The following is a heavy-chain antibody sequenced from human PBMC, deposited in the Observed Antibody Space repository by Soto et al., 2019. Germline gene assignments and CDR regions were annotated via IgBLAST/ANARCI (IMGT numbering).Heavy chain of an antibody. D-gene: IGHD2-8*01. CDR2: IWYDGSNK. J-gene: IGHJ6*02. V-gene: IGHV3-33*01. CDR1: GFTFSSYG. CDR3: ARDYLPDCTNGVCYKTYYYYYGMDV. Sequence: GGSLRLSCAASGFTFSSYGMHWVRQAPGKGLEWVAVIWYDGSNKYYADSVKGRFTISRDNSKNTLYLQMNSLRAEDTAVYYCARDYLPDCTNGVCYKTYYYYYGMDVWGQGTTVTVSS.